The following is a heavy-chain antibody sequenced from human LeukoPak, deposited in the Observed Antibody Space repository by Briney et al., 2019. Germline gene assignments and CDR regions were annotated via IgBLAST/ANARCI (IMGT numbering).Heavy chain of an antibody. D-gene: IGHD3-22*01. Sequence: GGSLRLSCAASGFTFSSYSMNWVRQAPGKGLEWVSYISSSSSTIYYADSVKGRFTISRDNAKNSLYLQMNSLRAEDTAVYYCARGADSSGYYFDYWGQGTLVTVSS. V-gene: IGHV3-48*01. J-gene: IGHJ4*02. CDR3: ARGADSSGYYFDY. CDR2: ISSSSSTI. CDR1: GFTFSSYS.